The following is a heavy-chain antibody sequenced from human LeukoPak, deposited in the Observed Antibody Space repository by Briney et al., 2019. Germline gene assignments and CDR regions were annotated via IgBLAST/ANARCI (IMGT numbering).Heavy chain of an antibody. D-gene: IGHD5-18*01. CDR2: INPNSGDT. J-gene: IGHJ6*02. Sequence: AASVKVSCKASGYTFSGYFMQWVRQAPGQGLEWMGWINPNSGDTNYAQKFQGRVTMTRDTSISTAYMEQSRLRSDDTAVYYCARDGDSYGYYYYRMDVWGQGTTVTVSS. V-gene: IGHV1-2*02. CDR1: GYTFSGYF. CDR3: ARDGDSYGYYYYRMDV.